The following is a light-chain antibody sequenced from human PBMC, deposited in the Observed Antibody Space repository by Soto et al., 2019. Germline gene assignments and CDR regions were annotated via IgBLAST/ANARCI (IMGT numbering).Light chain of an antibody. CDR3: QQYGNSGVT. CDR1: QSVNSNY. V-gene: IGKV3-20*01. Sequence: EIVLTQSPGTLSLSPEERATLSCRASQSVNSNYLAWHQQKPGQAPRLLIYGVSSRATGIPDRFSGSGSGTDFTLTISRLEPEDFAVYYCQQYGNSGVTFGPGTKVAI. CDR2: GVS. J-gene: IGKJ3*01.